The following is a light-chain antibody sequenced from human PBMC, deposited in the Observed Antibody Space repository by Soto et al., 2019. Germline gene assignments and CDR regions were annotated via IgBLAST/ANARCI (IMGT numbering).Light chain of an antibody. CDR3: QQYATSPLT. V-gene: IGKV3-20*01. CDR1: QSLSNNF. J-gene: IGKJ4*01. Sequence: DIVLTQSPGTLSLSPGERAALSCGASQSLSNNFLAWYQQKPGQAPRLLISGASSRATGSPDRFSGSGSGTDFTLTITRVEPEDFAVYYCQQYATSPLTFGGGTKVEIK. CDR2: GAS.